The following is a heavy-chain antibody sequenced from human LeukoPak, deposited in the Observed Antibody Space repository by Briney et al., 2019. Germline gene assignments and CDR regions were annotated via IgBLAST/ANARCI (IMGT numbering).Heavy chain of an antibody. CDR2: IYHSGST. CDR3: ASGTYYDFWSGYFDY. Sequence: SETLSLTCTVSGGSISSGGYYWSWIRQPPGKGLEWIGYIYHSGSTYYNPSLKSRVTISVDRSKNQFSLKLSSVTAADTAVYYCASGTYYDFWSGYFDYWGQGTLVTVSS. CDR1: GGSISSGGYY. D-gene: IGHD3-3*01. J-gene: IGHJ4*02. V-gene: IGHV4-30-2*01.